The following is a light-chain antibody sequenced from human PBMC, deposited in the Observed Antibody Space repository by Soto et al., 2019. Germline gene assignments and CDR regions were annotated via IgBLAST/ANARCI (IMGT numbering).Light chain of an antibody. J-gene: IGLJ1*01. CDR1: NMAVKS. V-gene: IGLV3-21*04. CDR3: QVWDDISDHYV. CDR2: YDS. Sequence: SSELTQPPSVSVAPGKTARITCGGSNMAVKSVHWYQQKPGQAPVLVISYDSDRPSGIPERFSGSNSGSTATLTISRVEAEDEADYYCQVWDDISDHYVFGTGTKVTVL.